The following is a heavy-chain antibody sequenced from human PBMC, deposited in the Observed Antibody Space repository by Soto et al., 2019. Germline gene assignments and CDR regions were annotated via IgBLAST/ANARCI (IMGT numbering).Heavy chain of an antibody. Sequence: GGSLRRSCAASGFTFSSYAMSCVRQAPGKGLEWVSAISGSGGSTYYADSVKGRFTISRDNSKNTLYLQMNSLRAEDTAVYYCAKDLRSYYYDSSGYYHWGQGTLVTVSS. CDR3: AKDLRSYYYDSSGYYH. CDR2: ISGSGGST. J-gene: IGHJ5*02. CDR1: GFTFSSYA. V-gene: IGHV3-23*01. D-gene: IGHD3-22*01.